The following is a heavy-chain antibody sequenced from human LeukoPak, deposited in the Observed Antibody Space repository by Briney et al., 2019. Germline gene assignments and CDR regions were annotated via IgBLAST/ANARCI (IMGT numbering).Heavy chain of an antibody. Sequence: SETLSLTCTVSGGSISSSSYYWGWIRQPPGKGLEWIGSIYYSGSTYYNPSLKSRVTISVDTSKNQFSLKLSSVTAADTAVYYCARSSAYYGSGSYYADYWGQGTLVTVSS. CDR1: GGSISSSSYY. CDR3: ARSSAYYGSGSYYADY. J-gene: IGHJ4*02. D-gene: IGHD3-10*01. V-gene: IGHV4-39*07. CDR2: IYYSGST.